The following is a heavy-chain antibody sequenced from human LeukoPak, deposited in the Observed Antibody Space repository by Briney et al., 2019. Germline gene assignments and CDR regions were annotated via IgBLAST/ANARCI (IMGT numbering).Heavy chain of an antibody. CDR1: GFTFSSYG. CDR3: AKDYLNNPTAQEDY. J-gene: IGHJ4*02. CDR2: ISYDGSNK. Sequence: GGSLRLSCAASGFTFSSYGMHWVRQAPGKGLEWVAVISYDGSNKYYADSVKGRFTISRDNSKNTLYLQMNSLRAEDTAVYYCAKDYLNNPTAQEDYWGQGTLVTVSS. D-gene: IGHD1/OR15-1a*01. V-gene: IGHV3-30*18.